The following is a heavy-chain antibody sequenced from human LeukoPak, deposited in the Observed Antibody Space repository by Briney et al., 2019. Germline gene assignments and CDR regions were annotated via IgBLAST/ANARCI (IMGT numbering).Heavy chain of an antibody. CDR1: GYTFTDYF. D-gene: IGHD3-22*01. V-gene: IGHV1-2*02. J-gene: IGHJ5*02. CDR2: INPKSGGT. Sequence: ASVKVSCKASGYTFTDYFIHWVRQAPGQGLEWMGWINPKSGGTNYAQRFQGRITMTRDTSISTAYLELNRLTSDDTAVYYCARPPNYYDTSGETTWGQGTLVTVSS. CDR3: ARPPNYYDTSGETT.